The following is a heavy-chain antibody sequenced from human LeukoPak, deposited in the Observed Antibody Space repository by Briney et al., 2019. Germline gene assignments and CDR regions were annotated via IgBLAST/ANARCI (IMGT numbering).Heavy chain of an antibody. CDR1: GFTFSNYE. CDR2: INTSGGTI. J-gene: IGHJ4*02. CDR3: ARGCSGGSCFGDFDY. V-gene: IGHV3-48*03. D-gene: IGHD2-15*01. Sequence: PGGSLRLSCAASGFTFSNYEMNWVRQAPGKGLEWVSYINTSGGTIYYTDSVKGRFTISRDNAKNSLYLQMNSLRDEDTAVYYCARGCSGGSCFGDFDYWGAGTLGTVSS.